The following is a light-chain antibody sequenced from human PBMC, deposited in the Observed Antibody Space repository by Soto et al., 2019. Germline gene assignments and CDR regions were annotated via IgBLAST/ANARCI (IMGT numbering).Light chain of an antibody. CDR3: SSYTRDKTVL. V-gene: IGLV2-14*03. J-gene: IGLJ2*01. CDR2: DVT. CDR1: STDVGGYNY. Sequence: QAASVSGSPGQSITISCTGSSTDVGGYNYVSWHQQHPGKAPKLMIFDVTKRPSGVSNRFSGSKSGDTASLTISGLQAEDEADYYCSSYTRDKTVLFGGGTKLT.